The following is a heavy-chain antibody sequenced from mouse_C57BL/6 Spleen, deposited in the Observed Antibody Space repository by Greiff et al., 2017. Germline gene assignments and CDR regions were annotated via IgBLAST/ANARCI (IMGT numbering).Heavy chain of an antibody. V-gene: IGHV5-4*01. Sequence: EVQGVESGAGLVKPGGSLKLSCAASGFTFSSYAMSWVRQTPEQRLEWVGTISDGGSYTYYPDNVKGRFTISKDNAKNTLYLQMSHLKSEDTAMYCWGRVGWVRYFDVWGTGTTVTVSS. CDR1: GFTFSSYA. D-gene: IGHD3-3*01. CDR3: GRVGWVRYFDV. CDR2: ISDGGSYT. J-gene: IGHJ1*03.